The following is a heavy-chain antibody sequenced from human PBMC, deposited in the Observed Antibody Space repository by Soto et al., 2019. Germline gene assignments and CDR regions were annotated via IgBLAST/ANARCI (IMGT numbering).Heavy chain of an antibody. J-gene: IGHJ6*02. CDR1: GFTFSSYG. CDR2: ISYDGSNK. D-gene: IGHD4-17*01. Sequence: QVQLVESGGGVVQPGRSLRLSCAASGFTFSSYGMHWVRQAPGKGLEWVAVISYDGSNKYYADSVKGRFTISRDNSKNTLYLQIKSLRAEDTAVYYCAKPSGPDYGDYGGIYYYYGMDVWGQGTTVTVSS. V-gene: IGHV3-30*18. CDR3: AKPSGPDYGDYGGIYYYYGMDV.